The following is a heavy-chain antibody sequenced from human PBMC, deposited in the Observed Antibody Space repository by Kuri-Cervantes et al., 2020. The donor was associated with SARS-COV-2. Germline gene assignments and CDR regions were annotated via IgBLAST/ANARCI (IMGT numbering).Heavy chain of an antibody. CDR3: ARLPTYYDFWSGYPAFDYYYYGMDV. CDR1: GGSISSSSCY. V-gene: IGHV4-39*01. D-gene: IGHD3-3*01. CDR2: IYYSGST. J-gene: IGHJ6*02. Sequence: SETLSLTCTVSGGSISSSSCYWGWIRQPPGKGLEWIGGIYYSGSTYYNPSLKSRVTISVDTSKNQFSLKLSSVTAADTAVYYCARLPTYYDFWSGYPAFDYYYYGMDVWGQGTTVTVSS.